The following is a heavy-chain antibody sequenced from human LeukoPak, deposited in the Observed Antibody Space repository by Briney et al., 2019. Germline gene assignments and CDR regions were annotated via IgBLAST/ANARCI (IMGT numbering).Heavy chain of an antibody. J-gene: IGHJ6*02. CDR1: GFTFDDYA. CDR3: AKDNVRFYYYYGMDV. V-gene: IGHV3-9*01. CDR2: ISWNSGSI. Sequence: GRSLRLSCAASGFTFDDYAMHWVRQAPGKGLEWVSGISWNSGSIGYADSVKGRFTISRDNAKNSLYLQMNSLRAEDTALYYCAKDNVRFYYYYGMDVWGQGTTVTVSS. D-gene: IGHD3-10*02.